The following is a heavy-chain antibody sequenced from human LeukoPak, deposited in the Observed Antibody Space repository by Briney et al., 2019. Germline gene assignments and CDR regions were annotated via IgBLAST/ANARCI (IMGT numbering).Heavy chain of an antibody. J-gene: IGHJ5*02. D-gene: IGHD3-22*01. CDR3: ARGLYDSSGYYYDGPNWFDP. CDR2: ICYSGST. Sequence: PSQTLSLTCTVSGGSISSGGYYWSWIRQHPGKGLEWIGYICYSGSTYYNPSLKSRVTISVDTSKNQFSLKLSSVTAADTAVYYCARGLYDSSGYYYDGPNWFDPWGQGTLVTVSS. CDR1: GGSISSGGYY. V-gene: IGHV4-31*03.